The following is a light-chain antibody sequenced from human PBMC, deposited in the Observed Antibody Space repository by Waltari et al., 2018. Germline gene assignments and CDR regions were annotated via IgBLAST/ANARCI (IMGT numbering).Light chain of an antibody. CDR3: SSYRRSSTYVL. CDR1: SSDVGGYNF. CDR2: DFS. V-gene: IGLV2-14*03. J-gene: IGLJ2*01. Sequence: QSALTQPASVSGSPGQSITISCSGISSDVGGYNFVSWYQQHPGKAPKRLIFDFSNRPSVVSNRFSGSKSGNTASLTISGLQPEDEADYYCSSYRRSSTYVLLGGGTKLTVL.